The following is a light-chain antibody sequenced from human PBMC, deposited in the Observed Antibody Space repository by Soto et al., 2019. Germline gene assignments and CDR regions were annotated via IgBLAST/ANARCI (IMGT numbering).Light chain of an antibody. J-gene: IGLJ2*01. Sequence: QSVLTQPASVSGSPGQSITISCTGTSSDVGSYNLVSWYRQHPGKAPKLMIYEVSKRPSGVSNRFSGSKSGNTASLTISGLQAEDEADYYCCSYAGSSTFGVVFGGGTKVTVL. CDR2: EVS. V-gene: IGLV2-23*02. CDR3: CSYAGSSTFGVV. CDR1: SSDVGSYNL.